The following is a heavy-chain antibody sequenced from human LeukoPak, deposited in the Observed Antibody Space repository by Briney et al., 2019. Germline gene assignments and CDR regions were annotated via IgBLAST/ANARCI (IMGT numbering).Heavy chain of an antibody. J-gene: IGHJ4*02. V-gene: IGHV3-7*05. CDR2: IKEDGSDK. CDR3: VRDGIRDIPGIITIRYDY. D-gene: IGHD3-10*01. CDR1: AFTFSVYW. Sequence: GGSLRLSCSASAFTFSVYWMTWVRQAPGKGLEWVATIKEDGSDKYYVDSVRGRFTISRDNAENSLYLQMNSLTAEDTAQYYCVRDGIRDIPGIITIRYDYWGQGTLVTVSS.